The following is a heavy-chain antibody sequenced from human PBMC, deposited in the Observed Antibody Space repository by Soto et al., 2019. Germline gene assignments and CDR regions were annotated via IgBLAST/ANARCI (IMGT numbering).Heavy chain of an antibody. Sequence: GGSLRLSCAASGFTFSSYAMIWVRQAPGKGLEWVSAISGSGGSTYYADSVRGRFTISRDNSKNTLYLQMNSLRAEDTAVYYCAKVASGYHIIYGMDVWGQGTTVTVSS. CDR3: AKVASGYHIIYGMDV. D-gene: IGHD5-12*01. CDR2: ISGSGGST. CDR1: GFTFSSYA. J-gene: IGHJ6*02. V-gene: IGHV3-23*01.